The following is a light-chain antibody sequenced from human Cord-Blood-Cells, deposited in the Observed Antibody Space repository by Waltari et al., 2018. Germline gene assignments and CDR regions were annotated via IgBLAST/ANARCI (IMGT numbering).Light chain of an antibody. CDR1: SSDVGRYNL. Sequence: FGLTHPASVPGSTGQPITMSRPGTSSDVGRYNLVSWSQNHPGKAPKLLIYVVSKLPSGVYNRFSGSKSGNTASLTISGLQAEDEADYYCCSYAGSYVFGTGTKVTVL. CDR2: VVS. J-gene: IGLJ1*01. CDR3: CSYAGSYV. V-gene: IGLV2-23*02.